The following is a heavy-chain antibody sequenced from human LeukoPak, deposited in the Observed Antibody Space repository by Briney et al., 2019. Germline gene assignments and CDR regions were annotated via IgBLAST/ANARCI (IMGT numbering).Heavy chain of an antibody. CDR2: ISSSSSYT. J-gene: IGHJ4*02. Sequence: GGSLRLSCAASGFTFSDYYMSWIRQAPGKGLEWVSYISSSSSYTNYADSVKGRFTISRDNAKNSLYQQMNSLRAEDTAVYYCARVFHHATTVVLDYWGQGTLVTVSS. D-gene: IGHD4-23*01. CDR3: ARVFHHATTVVLDY. CDR1: GFTFSDYY. V-gene: IGHV3-11*06.